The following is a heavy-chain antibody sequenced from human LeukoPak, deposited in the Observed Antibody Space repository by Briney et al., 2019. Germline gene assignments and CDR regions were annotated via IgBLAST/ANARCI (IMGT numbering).Heavy chain of an antibody. J-gene: IGHJ4*02. CDR2: IGGSDDST. V-gene: IGHV3-23*01. D-gene: IGHD5/OR15-5a*01. CDR3: AKGLVFHDNYFDN. Sequence: PGDSLRLSCVASGFSFSTYAMNWVRQVPGKGLEWVSTIGGSDDSTSYADSVKGRFTISSDFYKNTLYLKMNSLRAEDTAVYFCAKGLVFHDNYFDNWGQGTLVTVSS. CDR1: GFSFSTYA.